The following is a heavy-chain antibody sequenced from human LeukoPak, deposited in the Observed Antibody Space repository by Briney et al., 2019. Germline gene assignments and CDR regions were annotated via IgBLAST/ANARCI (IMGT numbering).Heavy chain of an antibody. CDR1: GFTFSSYA. CDR2: ISGSGGST. J-gene: IGHJ4*02. V-gene: IGHV3-23*01. D-gene: IGHD2-15*01. Sequence: GGSLRLSCAASGFTFSSYAMSWVRQAPGKGLEWVSAISGSGGSTYYADSVKGRFTISRDNSKNTLYLQMNSLRAEDTAVYYCAKDRDCSGSSCSYFDYWGQGTLVTVSS. CDR3: AKDRDCSGSSCSYFDY.